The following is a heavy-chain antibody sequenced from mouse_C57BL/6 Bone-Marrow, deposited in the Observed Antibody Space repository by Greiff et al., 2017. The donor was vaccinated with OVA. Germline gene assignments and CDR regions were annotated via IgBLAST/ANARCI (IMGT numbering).Heavy chain of an antibody. CDR2: LYPRSGNT. V-gene: IGHV1-81*01. CDR3: ARERNSSGYVRFAY. CDR1: GYTFTSYG. D-gene: IGHD3-2*02. J-gene: IGHJ3*01. Sequence: QVQLKQSGAELARPGASVKLSCKASGYTFTSYGISWVKQRTGQGLEWIGELYPRSGNTYYNEKFKGKATLPADKSSSTAYMELRSLTSEDSAVYFCARERNSSGYVRFAYWGQGTLVTVSA.